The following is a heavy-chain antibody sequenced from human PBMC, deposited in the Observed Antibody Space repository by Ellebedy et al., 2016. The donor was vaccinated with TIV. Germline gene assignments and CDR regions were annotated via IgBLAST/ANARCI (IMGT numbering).Heavy chain of an antibody. D-gene: IGHD6-6*01. Sequence: SETLSLTXTVSGGSINSHYWSWIRQPPGKGLEWIGYIYYSGSTNYNPSLKSRVTISVDTSKNQFSLKLSSVTAADTAVYYCARDRPGDLVRFDYWGQGILVTVSS. CDR2: IYYSGST. V-gene: IGHV4-59*11. CDR3: ARDRPGDLVRFDY. J-gene: IGHJ4*02. CDR1: GGSINSHY.